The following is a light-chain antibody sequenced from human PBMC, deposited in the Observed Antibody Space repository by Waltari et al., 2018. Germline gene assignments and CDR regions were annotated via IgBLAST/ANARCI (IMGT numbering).Light chain of an antibody. CDR2: DVN. J-gene: IGLJ2*01. V-gene: IGLV2-14*01. CDR1: SGDIGGSDF. CDR3: RSHSTNNIVL. Sequence: QSGLTQPASVSASPGESITISCTGTSGDIGGSDFVSWYQHHPGRAPKVLIFDVNHRPSGISDRFAGSKSANTASLTISELQPEDDADYYCRSHSTNNIVLFGGGTKVTVL.